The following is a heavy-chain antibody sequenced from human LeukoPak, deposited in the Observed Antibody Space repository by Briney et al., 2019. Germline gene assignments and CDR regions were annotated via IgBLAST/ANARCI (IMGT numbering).Heavy chain of an antibody. CDR2: IGTDDYS. D-gene: IGHD4-23*01. Sequence: GGSLRLSCAASGFTFSIFEMNWVRQAPGKGLEWVSSIGTDDYSYSAVSVKGRFTISRDNAKSSLYLQMNSLPVEDTAVYYCARGTIGGHTASAYWGPGTLVTVSS. CDR1: GFTFSIFE. CDR3: ARGTIGGHTASAY. V-gene: IGHV3-21*01. J-gene: IGHJ4*02.